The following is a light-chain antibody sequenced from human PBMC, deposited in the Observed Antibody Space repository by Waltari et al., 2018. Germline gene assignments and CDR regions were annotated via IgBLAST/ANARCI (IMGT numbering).Light chain of an antibody. CDR3: QQSYSVPPYT. V-gene: IGKV1-39*01. CDR2: SAS. J-gene: IGKJ2*01. CDR1: QSISNY. Sequence: DIQMTQSPSSLSASAGDRVTITCRESQSISNYLNWYQQKPGKAPKVLIYSASALQSGVPSRLSGSGSGTDFTLTISSLQPEDFATYYCQQSYSVPPYTFGQGTKLEIK.